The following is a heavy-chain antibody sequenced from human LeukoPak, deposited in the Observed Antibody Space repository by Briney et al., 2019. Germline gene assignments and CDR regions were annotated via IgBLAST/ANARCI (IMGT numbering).Heavy chain of an antibody. CDR3: AKSGSYLEYLQH. CDR1: GDSVSGNIAT. J-gene: IGHJ1*01. Sequence: SQTFSLTCAISGDSVSGNIATWNWIRQSPSRGLEWLGRTYYRSRWHNVYAESVKSRITINPDTSKNQFSLLLNSVTPEDTAVYYCAKSGSYLEYLQHWGQGTPVTVSS. CDR2: TYYRSRWHN. V-gene: IGHV6-1*01. D-gene: IGHD1-26*01.